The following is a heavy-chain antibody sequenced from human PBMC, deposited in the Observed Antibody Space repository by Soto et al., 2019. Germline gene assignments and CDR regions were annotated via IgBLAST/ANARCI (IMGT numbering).Heavy chain of an antibody. D-gene: IGHD3-3*01. V-gene: IGHV3-30*18. Sequence: EESLRLSCAVSGFVFSSYDMHWVRQAPGKGLEWVAVISNDGSNKDYADSVKGRFTISRDNSKITLYLQMNGLRAEDTAVYYCAKGRTIFGVVVVSEYWGQGTLVTVSS. J-gene: IGHJ4*01. CDR1: GFVFSSYD. CDR2: ISNDGSNK. CDR3: AKGRTIFGVVVVSEY.